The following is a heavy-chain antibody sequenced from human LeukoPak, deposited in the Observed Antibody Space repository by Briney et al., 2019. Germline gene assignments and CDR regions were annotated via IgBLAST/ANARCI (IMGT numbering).Heavy chain of an antibody. CDR3: ARGQSSDGYGSGPDFDY. CDR1: GYTFTSYD. J-gene: IGHJ4*02. CDR2: MNPNSGNT. Sequence: ASVKVSCKASGYTFTSYDINWVRQATGQGLEWMGWMNPNSGNTGYAQKFQGRVTMTRNASISTAYMELSSLRSEDTAVYYCARGQSSDGYGSGPDFDYWGQGTLVTVSS. D-gene: IGHD3-10*01. V-gene: IGHV1-8*01.